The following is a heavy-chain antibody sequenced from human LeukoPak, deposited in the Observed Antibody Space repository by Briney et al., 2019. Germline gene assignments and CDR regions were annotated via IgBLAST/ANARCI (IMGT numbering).Heavy chain of an antibody. J-gene: IGHJ4*02. CDR2: INPNSGTT. CDR1: GYTFKGYY. CDR3: ARDRGLTYVLDY. V-gene: IGHV1-2*02. D-gene: IGHD3-10*01. Sequence: ASVKVSCTASGYTFKGYYIHWVRQAPGQGPEWMGWINPNSGTTKYAQRFQGRVTLTRDTSINTAYMELNSVISDDTAVYYCARDRGLTYVLDYWGQGTLVTVSS.